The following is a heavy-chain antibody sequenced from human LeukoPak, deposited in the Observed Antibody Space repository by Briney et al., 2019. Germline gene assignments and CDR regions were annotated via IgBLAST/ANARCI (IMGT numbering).Heavy chain of an antibody. D-gene: IGHD5-12*01. J-gene: IGHJ4*02. V-gene: IGHV4-30-4*01. Sequence: SETLSLTCTVSGGSISSGDYYWSWIRQSPGKGLEWIGYIYYSGSTYYNPSLKSRVTISVDTSKNQFSLKLSSVTAADTAMYYCARTGYSGYDLVYWGQGTLVTVSS. CDR3: ARTGYSGYDLVY. CDR2: IYYSGST. CDR1: GGSISSGDYY.